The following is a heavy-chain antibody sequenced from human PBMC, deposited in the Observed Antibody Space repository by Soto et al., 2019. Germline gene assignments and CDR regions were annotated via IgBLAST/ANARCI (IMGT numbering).Heavy chain of an antibody. D-gene: IGHD5-12*01. CDR2: IYYSGTT. CDR3: ARRYTHFDL. V-gene: IGHV4-59*01. CDR1: GVSISSYY. Sequence: QVQLQESGPGLVKPSETLSLTCTVSGVSISSYYCSWIRQPPGKGLEWIGSIYYSGTTNYNPSLKSRVTISVDTSKNQFSLKLSSVSAADTAVYYCARRYTHFDLWGRGTLVTVSS. J-gene: IGHJ2*01.